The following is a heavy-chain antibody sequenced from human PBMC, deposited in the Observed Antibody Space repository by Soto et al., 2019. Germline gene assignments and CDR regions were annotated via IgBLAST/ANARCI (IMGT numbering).Heavy chain of an antibody. V-gene: IGHV4-34*01. CDR1: GGFVSSGSYY. CDR2: MSHSGGT. Sequence: QVQLQQWGAGLLKPSETLSLTCAVYGGFVSSGSYYWSWIRQPPGKGLEWIGEMSHSGGTHFNLSLKSRVPIPVDTSKIQFSLKMSSVTAADTVLYYCARVERGTATTVVDAFDIWGPGKMVTSLQ. CDR3: ARVERGTATTVVDAFDI. J-gene: IGHJ3*02. D-gene: IGHD1-1*01.